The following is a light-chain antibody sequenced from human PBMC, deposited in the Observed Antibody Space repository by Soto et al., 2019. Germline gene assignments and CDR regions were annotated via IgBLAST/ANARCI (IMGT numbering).Light chain of an antibody. Sequence: EVVMTQSPATLSVSPGERATLSCRASQSVSNNLAWYQQKPGQAPRLLIYGASTRATDIPARFSGSGSETEFPLTISSLQSEDFAVYYCQQYNSWPLTFGQGTKVEIK. CDR3: QQYNSWPLT. CDR2: GAS. CDR1: QSVSNN. J-gene: IGKJ1*01. V-gene: IGKV3-15*01.